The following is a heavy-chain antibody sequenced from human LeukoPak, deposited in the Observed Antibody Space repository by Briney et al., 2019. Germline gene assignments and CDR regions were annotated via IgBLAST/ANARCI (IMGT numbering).Heavy chain of an antibody. J-gene: IGHJ4*02. D-gene: IGHD3-22*01. Sequence: ASVKVSCKASGYTFTYYDINWVRQATGQGLEWMAWMNPHNGNTGYAQKFQGTVTMTRDTSISTAYMELSSPRSEDTAVYYCVRVVIDSSGSYYSFFDYWGQGTLVTVSS. CDR1: GYTFTYYD. CDR2: MNPHNGNT. CDR3: VRVVIDSSGSYYSFFDY. V-gene: IGHV1-8*01.